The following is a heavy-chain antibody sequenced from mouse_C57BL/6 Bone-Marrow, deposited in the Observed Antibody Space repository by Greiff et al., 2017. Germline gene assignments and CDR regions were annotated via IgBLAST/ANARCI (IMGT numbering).Heavy chain of an antibody. J-gene: IGHJ2*01. CDR2: ISSGSSTV. Sequence: EVKLQESGGGLVKPGGSLKLSCAASGFTFSDYGMHWVRQAPEKGLEWVAYISSGSSTVYYADTVKGRFTISRDNAKNTLFLQMTSLRSEDTAMYYCARLMVTTFYYFDYWGQGTTLTVAS. D-gene: IGHD2-2*01. CDR3: ARLMVTTFYYFDY. V-gene: IGHV5-17*01. CDR1: GFTFSDYG.